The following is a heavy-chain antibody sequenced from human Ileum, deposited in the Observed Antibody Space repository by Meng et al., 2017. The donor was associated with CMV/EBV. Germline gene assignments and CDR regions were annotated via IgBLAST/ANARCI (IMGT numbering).Heavy chain of an antibody. D-gene: IGHD1-26*01. CDR1: GYFFTNYW. V-gene: IGHV5-51*01. Sequence: GESLKISCKGSGYFFTNYWIAWVRQMPGKGLEWMGIISPDDSDIRYSPSFQGQVTISADKSISTAYLQWSSLKASDTAVYHCASRRGPGSFDAFDVWGQGTVVTVSS. J-gene: IGHJ3*01. CDR3: ASRRGPGSFDAFDV. CDR2: ISPDDSDI.